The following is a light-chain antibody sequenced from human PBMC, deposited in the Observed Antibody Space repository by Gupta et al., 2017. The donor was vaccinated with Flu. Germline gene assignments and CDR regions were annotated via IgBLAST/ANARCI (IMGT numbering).Light chain of an antibody. CDR1: SSNIGSNT. V-gene: IGLV1-44*01. Sequence: QSVLTQPPSASGTPGQRGTISCSGSSSNIGSNTVNWYQQLPGTAPKLLIYSNNQRPSGVPDRFSGPKSGTSASLAISGLQSEDEADYYCAAWDDSLNGWVFGGGTKLTVL. CDR2: SNN. J-gene: IGLJ3*02. CDR3: AAWDDSLNGWV.